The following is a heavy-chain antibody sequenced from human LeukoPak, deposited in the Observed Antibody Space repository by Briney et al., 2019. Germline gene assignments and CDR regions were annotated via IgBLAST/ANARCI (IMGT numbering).Heavy chain of an antibody. D-gene: IGHD3-16*01. CDR1: GFNFRYFW. J-gene: IGHJ4*02. Sequence: GGSLRLTCLGSGFNFRYFWMSWVRQAPGKGLEWVSGISGSGVADYADSVKGRFTISRGNSKNTLYPQMNSLRAEDTAVYYCATDLNWGGRWGQGTLVTVSS. CDR2: ISGSGVA. CDR3: ATDLNWGGR. V-gene: IGHV3-23*01.